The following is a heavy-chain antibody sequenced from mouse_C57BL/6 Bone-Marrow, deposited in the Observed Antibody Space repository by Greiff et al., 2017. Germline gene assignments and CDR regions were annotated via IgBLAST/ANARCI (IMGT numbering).Heavy chain of an antibody. CDR1: GFTFSSYG. V-gene: IGHV5-6*01. CDR2: ISSGGSYT. Sequence: EVMLVEPGGDLVKPGGSLKLSCAASGFTFSSYGMSWVRQTPDKRLEWVATISSGGSYTYYPDSVKGRFTISRDNAKNTLYLHMSSLKSEDTAMYYCAGGSILYYYAMDYWGQGTSVTVSS. CDR3: AGGSILYYYAMDY. D-gene: IGHD1-1*02. J-gene: IGHJ4*01.